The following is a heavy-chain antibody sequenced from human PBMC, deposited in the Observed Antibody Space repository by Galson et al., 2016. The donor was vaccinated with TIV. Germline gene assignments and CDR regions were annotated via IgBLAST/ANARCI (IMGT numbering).Heavy chain of an antibody. J-gene: IGHJ4*02. D-gene: IGHD7-27*01. V-gene: IGHV3-30*04. CDR3: ARDPTGGSYHFDY. CDR1: GFTFSSYA. Sequence: SLRLSCAASGFTFSSYALHWVRQAPGKALEWVGGISNDGSDKYYGDSVKGRFTISRDKSKSTLSLQMVSLRTEDTAVYYCARDPTGGSYHFDYWGQGALVIVS. CDR2: ISNDGSDK.